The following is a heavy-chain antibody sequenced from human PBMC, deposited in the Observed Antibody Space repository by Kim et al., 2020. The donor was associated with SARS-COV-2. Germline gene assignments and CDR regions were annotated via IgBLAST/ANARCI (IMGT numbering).Heavy chain of an antibody. J-gene: IGHJ1*01. D-gene: IGHD1-26*01. Sequence: YADSVKGRFTISRDNAKNSLYLQMNSLRPEDTALYYCAKDFQDSGTYFQHWGQGTLVTVSS. V-gene: IGHV3-9*01. CDR3: AKDFQDSGTYFQH.